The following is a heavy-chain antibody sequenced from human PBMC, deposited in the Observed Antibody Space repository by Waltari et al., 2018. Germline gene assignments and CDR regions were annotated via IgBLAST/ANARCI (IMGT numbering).Heavy chain of an antibody. CDR1: GGSISSNY. J-gene: IGHJ5*02. V-gene: IGHV4-4*07. CDR3: ARAIWRSTWKLGQFDP. Sequence: QVQLQESGPGLVKPSETLSLTCTVSGGSISSNYWSWIRQPAGKGLEWIGRIYTSGSTNYNPSLESRVTMSVDTSNNQFSLKLTAVTAADTAVYYCARAIWRSTWKLGQFDPWGQGILVTVSS. D-gene: IGHD3-16*01. CDR2: IYTSGST.